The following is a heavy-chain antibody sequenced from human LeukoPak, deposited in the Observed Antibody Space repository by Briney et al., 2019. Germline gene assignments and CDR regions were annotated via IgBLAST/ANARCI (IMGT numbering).Heavy chain of an antibody. Sequence: SETLSLTCTASGGSISSYYWSWIRQPPGKGLEWIGYIYYSGSTNYNPSLKSRVTISVDTSKNQFSLKLSSVTAADTAVYYCARAYCGGDCYGRIGYFDLWGRGTLVTVSS. V-gene: IGHV4-59*01. D-gene: IGHD2-21*02. CDR3: ARAYCGGDCYGRIGYFDL. CDR1: GGSISSYY. CDR2: IYYSGST. J-gene: IGHJ2*01.